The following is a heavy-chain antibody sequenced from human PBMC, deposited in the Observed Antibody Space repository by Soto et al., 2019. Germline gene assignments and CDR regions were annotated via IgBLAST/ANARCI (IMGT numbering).Heavy chain of an antibody. J-gene: IGHJ4*02. CDR3: AKTRLGQLGWTEYDY. CDR2: ISGSGGST. CDR1: GFTFGSYA. D-gene: IGHD6-6*01. Sequence: PGGSLRLSCAASGFTFGSYAMSWVRQAPGKGLEWVSAISGSGGSTYYAASVKGRFTISRENSKNTLDLQMNSLRAEDTAVYYCAKTRLGQLGWTEYDYWGQGTLVTVSS. V-gene: IGHV3-23*01.